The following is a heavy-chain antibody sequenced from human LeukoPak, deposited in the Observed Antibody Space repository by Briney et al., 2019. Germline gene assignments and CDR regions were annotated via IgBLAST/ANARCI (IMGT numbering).Heavy chain of an antibody. J-gene: IGHJ4*02. CDR2: ISSSSSYI. CDR3: ARDTVVTQRYFDY. D-gene: IGHD4-23*01. Sequence: GGSLRLSCAASGFTFSSYSMNWVRQAPGKGLEWVSSISSSSSYIYYADSVKGRFTISRDNAKNSLYLQMNSLRAEDTAVYYCARDTVVTQRYFDYWGQGTLVTVSS. V-gene: IGHV3-21*01. CDR1: GFTFSSYS.